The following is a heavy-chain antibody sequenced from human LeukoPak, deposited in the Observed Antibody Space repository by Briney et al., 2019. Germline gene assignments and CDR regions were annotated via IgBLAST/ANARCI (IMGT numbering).Heavy chain of an antibody. CDR1: GGSISSSNW. Sequence: SETLSLTCAVTGGSISSSNWWSWVRQPPGQGLEWIGEIYHSGSTNYNPSLKSRVTISVDTSKNQFSLKLSSVTAADTAVYYCASGYYDSSGYSQWGQGTLVTVSS. CDR3: ASGYYDSSGYSQ. V-gene: IGHV4-4*02. J-gene: IGHJ4*02. CDR2: IYHSGST. D-gene: IGHD3-22*01.